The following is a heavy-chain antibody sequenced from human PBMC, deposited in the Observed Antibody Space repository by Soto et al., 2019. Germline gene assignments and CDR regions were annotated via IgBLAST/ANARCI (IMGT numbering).Heavy chain of an antibody. V-gene: IGHV1-18*01. Sequence: GASVKVSCKASGYTLTSYGISWVRQAPGQGLEWMGWISAYKSNTNYAQKHQGRDNKTTDTTTSTAYIELRSQRYDDTAVYYCARGLNGDFDYWGQGTLVTVSS. J-gene: IGHJ4*02. D-gene: IGHD2-21*02. CDR1: GYTLTSYG. CDR3: ARGLNGDFDY. CDR2: ISAYKSNT.